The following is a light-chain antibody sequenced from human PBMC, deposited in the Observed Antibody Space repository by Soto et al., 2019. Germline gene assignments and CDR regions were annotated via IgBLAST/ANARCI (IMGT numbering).Light chain of an antibody. Sequence: EVVMTQSPATLSASPGDTATLSCRASQGVSSNLAWYQQKSGQAPRLLIYGASTRATGVPARFSGSGSGTEFTLTISRLQSEDFAVYYCQQYYNWRPRFGQGTKVEIK. CDR2: GAS. J-gene: IGKJ1*01. CDR1: QGVSSN. CDR3: QQYYNWRPR. V-gene: IGKV3-15*01.